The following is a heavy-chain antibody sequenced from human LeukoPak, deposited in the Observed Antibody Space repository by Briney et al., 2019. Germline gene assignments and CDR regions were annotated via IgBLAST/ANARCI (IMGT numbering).Heavy chain of an antibody. J-gene: IGHJ4*02. Sequence: PGGSPRLSCAASGFTFSSYAMSWVRQAPGKGLEWVSTISGSGSSTYCADSGKGRFTISRDNSKNTLYLQMNSLRAEDTAVYYCAKDSGYYYKSFDYWGQGTLVTVSS. CDR3: AKDSGYYYKSFDY. CDR2: ISGSGSST. V-gene: IGHV3-23*01. D-gene: IGHD3-22*01. CDR1: GFTFSSYA.